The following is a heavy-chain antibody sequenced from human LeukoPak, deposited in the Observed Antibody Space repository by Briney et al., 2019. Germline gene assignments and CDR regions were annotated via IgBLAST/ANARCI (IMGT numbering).Heavy chain of an antibody. J-gene: IGHJ4*02. CDR1: GGSIISSSYY. D-gene: IGHD3-22*01. V-gene: IGHV4-39*07. Sequence: SETLSLTCTVSGGSIISSSYYWGWIRQPPGKGLEWIGSIYYSGNTDYNPSLKSRVTISVDTSKNQFSLKLSSVTAADTAVYYCAINYPYYYDSSGYYSDYWGQGTLVTVSS. CDR3: AINYPYYYDSSGYYSDY. CDR2: IYYSGNT.